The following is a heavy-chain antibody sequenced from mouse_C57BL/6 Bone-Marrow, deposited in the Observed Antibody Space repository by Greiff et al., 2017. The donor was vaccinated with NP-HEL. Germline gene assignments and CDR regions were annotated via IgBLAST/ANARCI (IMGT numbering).Heavy chain of an antibody. Sequence: LVESGASVKISCKASGYAFSSYWMNWVKQRPGKGLEWIGQIYPGDGDTNYNGKFKGKATLTADKSSSTAYMQLSSLTSEDSAVYFCARYDDYDEGFAYWGQGTLVTVSA. CDR3: ARYDDYDEGFAY. V-gene: IGHV1-80*01. D-gene: IGHD2-4*01. CDR2: IYPGDGDT. J-gene: IGHJ3*01. CDR1: GYAFSSYW.